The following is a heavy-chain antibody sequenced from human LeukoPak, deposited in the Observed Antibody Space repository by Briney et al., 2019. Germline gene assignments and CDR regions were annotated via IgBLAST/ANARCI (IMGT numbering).Heavy chain of an antibody. CDR1: GYTFTGYY. D-gene: IGHD2-8*01. Sequence: ASVKVSCKASGYTFTGYYMHWVQQAPGQGLEWMGWINPNSGGTNYAQKFQGRVTMTRDTSISTAYMELSRLRSDDTAVYYCARVMRQYYYYYYMDVWGKGTTVTVSS. CDR3: ARVMRQYYYYYYMDV. CDR2: INPNSGGT. J-gene: IGHJ6*03. V-gene: IGHV1-2*02.